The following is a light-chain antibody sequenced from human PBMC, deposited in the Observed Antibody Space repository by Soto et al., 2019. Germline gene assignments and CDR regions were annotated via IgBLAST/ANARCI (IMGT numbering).Light chain of an antibody. CDR3: QQHNNSPPWT. J-gene: IGKJ1*01. Sequence: EVVMTQSPVTLSVSPGERATLSCRASQSVSSNLAWYQQKPGQAPRLLIYGASTRATGVPARFSGSGSGTAFTLTISSLQSEDFAVYYCQQHNNSPPWTFGQGTQVEIK. CDR1: QSVSSN. V-gene: IGKV3-15*01. CDR2: GAS.